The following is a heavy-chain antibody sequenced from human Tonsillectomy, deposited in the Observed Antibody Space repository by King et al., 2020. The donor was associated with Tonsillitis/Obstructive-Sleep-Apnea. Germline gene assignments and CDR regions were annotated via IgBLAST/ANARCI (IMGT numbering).Heavy chain of an antibody. CDR2: INPNSGGT. CDR3: ARDIVGATGSSVGYYYYGMDV. CDR1: GYTFTGYY. J-gene: IGHJ6*02. V-gene: IGHV1-2*02. Sequence: VQLVQSGAEVKKPGASVKVSCKASGYTFTGYYMHWVRQAPGQGLEWMGWINPNSGGTNYAQKFQGRVTMTRDTSISTGYMELSRLRSDDTAVYYCARDIVGATGSSVGYYYYGMDVWGQGTTVTVSS. D-gene: IGHD1-26*01.